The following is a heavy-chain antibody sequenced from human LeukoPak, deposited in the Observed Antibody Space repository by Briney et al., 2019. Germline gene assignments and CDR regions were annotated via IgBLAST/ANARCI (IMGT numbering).Heavy chain of an antibody. D-gene: IGHD1-26*01. J-gene: IGHJ4*02. CDR3: ARELGMVGPTDY. Sequence: SQTLSLTCTVSGGSINSGSYYWTWIRQPAGKGLEWIGRIYTSGSTNYNPSLKSRVTISVDTSKNQFSLKLSSVTAADTAVYYCARELGMVGPTDYWGQGTLVTVSS. CDR2: IYTSGST. CDR1: GGSINSGSYY. V-gene: IGHV4-61*02.